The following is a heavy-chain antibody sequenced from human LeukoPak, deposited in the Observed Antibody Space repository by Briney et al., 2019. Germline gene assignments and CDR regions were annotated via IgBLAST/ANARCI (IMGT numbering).Heavy chain of an antibody. CDR1: GGTFSSYA. V-gene: IGHV1-69*04. CDR2: IIPIFGIA. CDR3: ARSYRRYGSGSYSHDYYYGMDV. D-gene: IGHD3-10*01. J-gene: IGHJ6*02. Sequence: SVKVSCKASGGTFSSYAISWVRQAPGQGLEWMGRIIPIFGIANYAQKFQGRVTITADKSTSTAYMELSSLSSEDTAVYYCARSYRRYGSGSYSHDYYYGMDVWGQGTTVTVSS.